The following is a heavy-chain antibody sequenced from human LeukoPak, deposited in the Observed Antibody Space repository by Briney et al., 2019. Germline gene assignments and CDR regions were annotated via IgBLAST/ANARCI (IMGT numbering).Heavy chain of an antibody. Sequence: GGSLRLSCAAPGFTVSSNYMSWVRQAPGTGLEWVSVIYSGGSTYYADSVKGRFTIPRDNSKNTLYLQMNSLRAEDTAVYYCARWKGELSSYDYWGQGTLVTVSS. CDR1: GFTVSSNY. J-gene: IGHJ4*02. D-gene: IGHD3-16*02. V-gene: IGHV3-66*02. CDR2: IYSGGST. CDR3: ARWKGELSSYDY.